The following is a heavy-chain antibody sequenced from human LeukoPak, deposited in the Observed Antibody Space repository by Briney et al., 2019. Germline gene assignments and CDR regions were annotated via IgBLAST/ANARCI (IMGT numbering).Heavy chain of an antibody. CDR2: ISHDGDNK. CDR3: AKQSGSYSGAYYYGMDV. D-gene: IGHD1-26*01. J-gene: IGHJ6*02. Sequence: PGGSLRLSCAASGFSFSTYGMHWVRQAPGKGLEWVAVISHDGDNKYYADSVKGRFTVSRDNSKNTLYLQTNSLRAEDTAVYYCAKQSGSYSGAYYYGMDVWGQGTTVTVPS. CDR1: GFSFSTYG. V-gene: IGHV3-30*18.